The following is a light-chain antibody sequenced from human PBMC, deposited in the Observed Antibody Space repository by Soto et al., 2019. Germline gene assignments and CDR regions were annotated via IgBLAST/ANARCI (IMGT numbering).Light chain of an antibody. J-gene: IGLJ7*01. CDR2: DNS. V-gene: IGLV1-40*01. CDR3: QSYDASLSVAV. Sequence: QSVLTQPPSVSGAPGQRVTISCTGSSSNIGAGYDVHWYQQLPGTAPKLLIYDNSNRPSGVPDRFSGSKSGTSTSLAITGLQDEDEADYYCQSYDASLSVAVFGGGTQLTVL. CDR1: SSNIGAGYD.